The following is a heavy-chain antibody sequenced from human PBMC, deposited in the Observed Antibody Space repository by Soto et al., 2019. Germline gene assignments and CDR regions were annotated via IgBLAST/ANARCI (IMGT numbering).Heavy chain of an antibody. D-gene: IGHD1-26*01. Sequence: QVQLVQSGAEVKKPGSSVKVSCKASGGTFSSYAISWVRQAPGQGLEWMGGIIPIFGTANYAQKFQGRVTITADESTSTAYMELSSLRSEDTAVYYCARSTVGAVNYYYYYGMDVWGQGTTVTVSS. J-gene: IGHJ6*02. V-gene: IGHV1-69*01. CDR1: GGTFSSYA. CDR2: IIPIFGTA. CDR3: ARSTVGAVNYYYYYGMDV.